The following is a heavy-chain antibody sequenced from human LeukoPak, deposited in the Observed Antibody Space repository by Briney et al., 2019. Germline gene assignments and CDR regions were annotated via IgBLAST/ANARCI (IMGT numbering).Heavy chain of an antibody. CDR2: IIPILGIA. D-gene: IGHD1-1*01. V-gene: IGHV1-69*04. J-gene: IGHJ4*02. CDR1: GGTFSSYA. Sequence: SVKVSCKASGGTFSSYAISWVRQAPGQGLEWMGRIIPILGIANYAQKFQGRVTITADKSTSTAYMEPSSLRSEDTAVYYCARESRDGYNWVNYWGQGTLVTVSS. CDR3: ARESRDGYNWVNY.